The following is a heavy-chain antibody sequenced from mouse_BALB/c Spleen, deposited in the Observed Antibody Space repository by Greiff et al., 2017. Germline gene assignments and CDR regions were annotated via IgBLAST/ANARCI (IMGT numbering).Heavy chain of an antibody. Sequence: EVQGVESGGGLVKPGGSLKLSCAASGFAFSSYDMSWVRQTPEKRLEWVAYISSGGGSTYYPDTVKGRFTISRDNAKNTLYLQMSSLKSEDTAMYYCARHSSPSYAMDYWGQGTSVTVSS. CDR3: ARHSSPSYAMDY. CDR1: GFAFSSYD. V-gene: IGHV5-12-1*01. CDR2: ISSGGGST. D-gene: IGHD6-1*01. J-gene: IGHJ4*01.